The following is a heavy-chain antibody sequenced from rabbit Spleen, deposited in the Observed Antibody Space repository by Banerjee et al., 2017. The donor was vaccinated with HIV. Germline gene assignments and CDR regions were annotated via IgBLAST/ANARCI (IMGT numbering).Heavy chain of an antibody. D-gene: IGHD1-1*01. V-gene: IGHV1S40*01. CDR2: SYAGSSGST. CDR1: GFSFNSGYD. Sequence: QSLEESGGGLVKPGASLTLTCKASGFSFNSGYDMCWVRQAPGKGLEWIACSYAGSSGSTYSAIWAKGRFTISKTSSTTVTLQVTSLTAADTATYFCARDSSSSFSSYGMDLWGPGTLVTVS. CDR3: ARDSSSSFSSYGMDL. J-gene: IGHJ6*01.